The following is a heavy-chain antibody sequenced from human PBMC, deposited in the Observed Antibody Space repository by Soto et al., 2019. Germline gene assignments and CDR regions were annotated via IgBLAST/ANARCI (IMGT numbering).Heavy chain of an antibody. D-gene: IGHD3-16*01. CDR3: ARSYGNDAFDI. V-gene: IGHV4-61*01. CDR1: GGSVSSGSYY. Sequence: QVQLQESGPGLVKPSETLSLTCTVSGGSVSSGSYYWSWIRQPPGKGLEWIGYIYYSGSTNYNPSLKSRVPISVDTSKNQFSLKLSSVTAADTAVYYCARSYGNDAFDIWGQGTMVTVSS. CDR2: IYYSGST. J-gene: IGHJ3*02.